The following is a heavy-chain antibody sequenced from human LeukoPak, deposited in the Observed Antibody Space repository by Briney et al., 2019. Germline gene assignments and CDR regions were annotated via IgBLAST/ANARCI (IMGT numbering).Heavy chain of an antibody. J-gene: IGHJ4*02. V-gene: IGHV4-59*08. Sequence: PSETLSLTCTVSGGPISGYYWSWIRQPPGKGLECIGYIFSSGSTNYNPSLKSRVTISEDTSVNQFSLKLSSVTAADTAVYYCARHYYDRSDSYSFDYWGQGTLVTVSS. CDR3: ARHYYDRSDSYSFDY. CDR1: GGPISGYY. D-gene: IGHD3-22*01. CDR2: IFSSGST.